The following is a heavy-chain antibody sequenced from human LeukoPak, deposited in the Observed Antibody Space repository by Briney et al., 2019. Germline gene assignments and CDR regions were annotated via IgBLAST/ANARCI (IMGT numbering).Heavy chain of an antibody. CDR3: ARGRVSSSTWYSTYYYFFYMDF. Sequence: SETLSLTCTVSDDSITMYYWTWIRQPPGKGLEWIGYVDHTGSTKFNPSLNGRVSISRDTSNNFFSLRLRSVTAADTAVYFCARGRVSSSTWYSTYYYFFYMDFWGKGTAVTVSS. D-gene: IGHD4-11*01. J-gene: IGHJ6*03. V-gene: IGHV4-59*01. CDR2: VDHTGST. CDR1: DDSITMYY.